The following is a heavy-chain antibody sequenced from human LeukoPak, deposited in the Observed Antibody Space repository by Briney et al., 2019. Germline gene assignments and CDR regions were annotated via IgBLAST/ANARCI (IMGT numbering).Heavy chain of an antibody. CDR2: IYTRGST. CDR3: AVEGHYYDSTGNYYGGEDY. Sequence: PSETLSLTCTVSGGSITTYYLSWIRQPAGKGLEWIGRIYTRGSTNYNPSLKSRVTMSVDTSKNQFSLKLSSVTAADTAVYYCAVEGHYYDSTGNYYGGEDYWGQGTLVTVSS. CDR1: GGSITTYY. D-gene: IGHD3-22*01. J-gene: IGHJ4*02. V-gene: IGHV4-4*07.